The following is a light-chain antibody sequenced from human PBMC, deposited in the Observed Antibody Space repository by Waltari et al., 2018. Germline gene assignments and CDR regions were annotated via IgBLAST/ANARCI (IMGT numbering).Light chain of an antibody. CDR3: CSYAGSGIVI. V-gene: IGLV2-23*02. CDR2: EVT. CDR1: RSAVGKYNL. Sequence: QSALTQPASVSGSPGPSPTISCTGTRSAVGKYNLVPSYQQHPGKVPKVLIYEVTTRPSVCSNRCSGAKSGNTASLTISGLQAEDEADYYCCSYAGSGIVIFGGGTKLTVL. J-gene: IGLJ2*01.